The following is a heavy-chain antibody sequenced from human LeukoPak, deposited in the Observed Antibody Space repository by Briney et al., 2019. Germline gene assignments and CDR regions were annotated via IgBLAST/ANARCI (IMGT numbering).Heavy chain of an antibody. D-gene: IGHD4-23*01. CDR3: ARAGSMVVKGPGY. CDR1: GYTFTSYD. Sequence: ASVKVSCKXSGYTFTSYDINWVRQATGQGLEWMGWMNPNSGNTGYSQKFQGRVTMTRNTSISTAYMELSSLRSEDTAVYYCARAGSMVVKGPGYWGQGTLVTVSS. V-gene: IGHV1-8*01. CDR2: MNPNSGNT. J-gene: IGHJ1*01.